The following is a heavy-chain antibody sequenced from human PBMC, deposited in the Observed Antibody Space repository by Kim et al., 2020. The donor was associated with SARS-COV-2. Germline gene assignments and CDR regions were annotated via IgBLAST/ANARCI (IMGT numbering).Heavy chain of an antibody. D-gene: IGHD4-4*01. CDR2: IGTAGDT. Sequence: GGSLRLSCAASGFTFSSYDMHWVRQATGKGLEWVSAIGTAGDTYYPGSVKGRFTISRENAKNSLYLQMNSLRAGDTAVYYCARGHLVTRYGMDVWGQGTTVTVSS. V-gene: IGHV3-13*01. J-gene: IGHJ6*02. CDR3: ARGHLVTRYGMDV. CDR1: GFTFSSYD.